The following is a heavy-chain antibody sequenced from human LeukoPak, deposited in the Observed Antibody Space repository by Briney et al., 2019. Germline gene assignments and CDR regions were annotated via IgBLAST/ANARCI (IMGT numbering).Heavy chain of an antibody. Sequence: SETLSLTCTVSGGSISSYYWSWIRQPAGKGLEWIGRIHTSGSTNHNPSLKSRLTMSVDTSKNQFSLKLSSVTAADTAVYYCVRDHYYYDSSGYYHPFDYWGQGTLVTVSS. D-gene: IGHD3-22*01. CDR1: GGSISSYY. CDR3: VRDHYYYDSSGYYHPFDY. V-gene: IGHV4-4*07. J-gene: IGHJ4*02. CDR2: IHTSGST.